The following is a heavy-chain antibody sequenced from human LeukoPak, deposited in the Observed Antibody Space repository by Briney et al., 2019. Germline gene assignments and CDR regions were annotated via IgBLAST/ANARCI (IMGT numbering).Heavy chain of an antibody. V-gene: IGHV3-30*02. CDR2: IRYDGSNK. CDR3: AKDWDDYYGSGSHFDY. Sequence: PGGSLRLSCAASGFTFSTYGMHWVRQAPGKGLEWVAFIRYDGSNKYYADSVKGRFTFSRDNSKNTLYLQMNSLRAEDTALYYCAKDWDDYYGSGSHFDYWGQGTLVTVSS. J-gene: IGHJ4*02. CDR1: GFTFSTYG. D-gene: IGHD3-10*01.